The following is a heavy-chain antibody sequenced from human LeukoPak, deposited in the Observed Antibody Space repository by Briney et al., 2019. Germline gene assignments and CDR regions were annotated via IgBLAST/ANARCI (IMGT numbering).Heavy chain of an antibody. CDR3: AKRPGYYDSSVGYFDY. D-gene: IGHD3-22*01. J-gene: IGHJ4*02. CDR2: ISYDGSNK. Sequence: GGSLRLSCAASGFTFSSYGMHWVRQAPGKGLEWVAVISYDGSNKNYADSVKGRFTISRDISKNTLYLQMNSLRAEDTAVYYCAKRPGYYDSSVGYFDYWGQGTLVTVSS. V-gene: IGHV3-30*18. CDR1: GFTFSSYG.